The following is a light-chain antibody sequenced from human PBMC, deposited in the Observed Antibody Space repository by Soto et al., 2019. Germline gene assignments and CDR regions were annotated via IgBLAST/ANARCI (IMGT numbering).Light chain of an antibody. J-gene: IGKJ4*01. CDR2: KAS. CDR3: QQYDSYSQFT. V-gene: IGKV1-5*03. CDR1: QSIDDW. Sequence: DIQMTQSPSTLSASVGDRVTITCRASQSIDDWLAWYQQKPGKAPKLLIYKASNLESGVPSRFGGSGSGTEFTLTISSLEPDDFATYYCQQYDSYSQFTFGGGTKVDIK.